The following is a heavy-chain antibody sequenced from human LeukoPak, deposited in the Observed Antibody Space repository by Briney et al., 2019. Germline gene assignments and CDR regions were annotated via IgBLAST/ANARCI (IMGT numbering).Heavy chain of an antibody. V-gene: IGHV4-59*12. Sequence: SETLSLTCTVSGGSISSYYWSWIRQPPGKGLEWIGYIYYSGSTNYNPSLKSRVTISVDKSKNQFSLKLSSVTAADTAVYYCARGLEWLELYGYYYMDVWGKGTTVTVSS. CDR1: GGSISSYY. D-gene: IGHD3-3*01. CDR2: IYYSGST. CDR3: ARGLEWLELYGYYYMDV. J-gene: IGHJ6*03.